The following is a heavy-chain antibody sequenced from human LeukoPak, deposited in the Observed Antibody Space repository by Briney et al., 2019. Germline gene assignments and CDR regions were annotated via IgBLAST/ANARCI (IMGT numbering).Heavy chain of an antibody. J-gene: IGHJ4*02. Sequence: GGSLRLSCAASGFTVSSNYMSWVRQAPGKGLEWVSVIYSGGSTYYADSVKGRFTISRDNSKNTLYLQMNSLRAEDTAVYYCARVSRDGYNPYFDYWGKGTLVTVSS. D-gene: IGHD5-24*01. CDR3: ARVSRDGYNPYFDY. CDR2: IYSGGST. V-gene: IGHV3-66*02. CDR1: GFTVSSNY.